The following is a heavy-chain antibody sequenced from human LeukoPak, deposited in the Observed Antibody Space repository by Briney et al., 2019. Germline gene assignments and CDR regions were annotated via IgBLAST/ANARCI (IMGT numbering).Heavy chain of an antibody. J-gene: IGHJ4*02. CDR3: AKDYGGVSNF. Sequence: VASVKVSCKASGGTFSSYAISWVRQAPGQGLEWMGGIIPIFGTANYAQKFQGRVTITADESTSTAYMELSSLRAEDTAVYYCAKDYGGVSNFWGQGTLVTVSS. CDR2: IIPIFGTA. CDR1: GGTFSSYA. V-gene: IGHV1-69*13. D-gene: IGHD3-16*01.